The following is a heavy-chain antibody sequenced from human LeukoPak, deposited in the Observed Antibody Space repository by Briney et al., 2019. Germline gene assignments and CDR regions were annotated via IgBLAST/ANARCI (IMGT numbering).Heavy chain of an antibody. CDR1: GFTFSDYW. CDR2: ISGDGSTT. CDR3: ARGMQWLKS. D-gene: IGHD6-19*01. Sequence: GGSLRLSCAASGFTFSDYWMHWVRLAPDEGLVWVSRISGDGSTTDYADSVKGRFTISRDSAKSTLYLQMNSLRAEDTAVYYCARGMQWLKSWGQGTLVTVSS. V-gene: IGHV3-74*01. J-gene: IGHJ4*02.